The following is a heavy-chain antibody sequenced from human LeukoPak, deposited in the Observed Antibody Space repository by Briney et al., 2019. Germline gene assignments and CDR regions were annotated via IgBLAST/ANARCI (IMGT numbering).Heavy chain of an antibody. CDR1: AFNFSDYG. J-gene: IGHJ3*02. D-gene: IGHD5/OR15-5a*01. V-gene: IGHV3-66*04. CDR3: VRPRKSKAFNI. Sequence: GGSLRLSCAYSAFNFSDYGMNWVRQAPGKGLEWVSLIYGVDNTYYADSVKGRFTISRDNSKNTLYLQMNSLRDEDTAVYYCVRPRKSKAFNIWGQGTMVTVSS. CDR2: IYGVDNT.